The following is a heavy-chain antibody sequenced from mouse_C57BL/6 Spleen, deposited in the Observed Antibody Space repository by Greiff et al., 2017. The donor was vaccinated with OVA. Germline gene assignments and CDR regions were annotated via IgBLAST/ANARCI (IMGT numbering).Heavy chain of an antibody. D-gene: IGHD2-1*01. CDR2: INPNNGGT. J-gene: IGHJ4*01. CDR3: ADGNLAMDY. CDR1: GYTFTDYN. Sequence: VQLQQSGPEPVKPGASVKMSCKASGYTFTDYNMHWVKQSHGKSLEWIGYINPNNGGTSYNQKFKGKATLTVNKSSSTAYMELRSLTSEDSAVYYCADGNLAMDYWGQGTSVTVSS. V-gene: IGHV1-22*01.